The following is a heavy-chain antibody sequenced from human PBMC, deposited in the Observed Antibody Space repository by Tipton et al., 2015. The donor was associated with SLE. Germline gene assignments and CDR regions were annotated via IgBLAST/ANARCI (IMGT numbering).Heavy chain of an antibody. CDR1: GFSFRNYA. J-gene: IGHJ3*02. CDR3: ALRGGGFNAHDAFDI. Sequence: SLRLSCEASGFSFRNYAVHWVRQAPGKGLEWVSSITGSGVTTYYAGSVKGRFTISRDNSKNTLYLQMNSLGADDTAFYYCALRGGGFNAHDAFDIWGQGTMVTVSS. V-gene: IGHV3-23*01. D-gene: IGHD2-15*01. CDR2: ITGSGVTT.